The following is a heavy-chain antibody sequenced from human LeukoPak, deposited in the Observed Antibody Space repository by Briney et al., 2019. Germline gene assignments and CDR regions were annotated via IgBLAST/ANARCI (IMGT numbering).Heavy chain of an antibody. D-gene: IGHD2-2*01. CDR1: GGSISSSSYY. Sequence: PSETLSLTCTVSGGSISSSSYYWGWIRQPPGKGLEWIGSIYYSGSTYYNPSLKSRVTISVDTSKNQFSLKLSSVTAADTAVYYCARDRAGSKDIWGQGTMVTVSS. J-gene: IGHJ3*02. CDR2: IYYSGST. V-gene: IGHV4-39*02. CDR3: ARDRAGSKDI.